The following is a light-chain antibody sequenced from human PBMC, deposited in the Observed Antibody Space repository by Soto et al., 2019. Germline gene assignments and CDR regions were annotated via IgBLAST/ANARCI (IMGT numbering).Light chain of an antibody. CDR2: DAY. V-gene: IGKV3-11*01. CDR1: QSFRGL. Sequence: EIVFAPSPMSLSLSPGERATLPLRASQSFRGLLACYQQKPGQAPRLLIYDAYNRATGIPPRFSGSGSGTDFTLTISSLEPEDSAVYYCQQRHMWPITFGQGTRLEIK. J-gene: IGKJ5*01. CDR3: QQRHMWPIT.